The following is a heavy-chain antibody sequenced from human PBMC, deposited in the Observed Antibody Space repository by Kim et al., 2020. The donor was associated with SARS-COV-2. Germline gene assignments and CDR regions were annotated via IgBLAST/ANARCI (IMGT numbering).Heavy chain of an antibody. V-gene: IGHV4-34*01. CDR3: ATTPPFCTNGVCFNGWFDP. J-gene: IGHJ5*02. CDR2: INHSGST. CDR1: GGSFSGYY. D-gene: IGHD2-8*01. Sequence: SETLSLTCAVYGGSFSGYYWSWIRQPPGKGLEWIGEINHSGSTNYNPSLKSRVTISVDTSKNQFSLKLSSVTAADTAVYYCATTPPFCTNGVCFNGWFDPWGQGTLVTVSS.